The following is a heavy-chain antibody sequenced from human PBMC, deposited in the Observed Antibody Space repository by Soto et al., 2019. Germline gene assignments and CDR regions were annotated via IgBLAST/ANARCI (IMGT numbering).Heavy chain of an antibody. CDR2: IYYSGST. J-gene: IGHJ3*02. CDR1: GFSISSYY. V-gene: IGHV4-59*01. Sequence: SETLSLTCTVSGFSISSYYWSWIRQPPGKGLEWIGYIYYSGSTNYNPSLKSRVTISVDTSKNQFSLKLSSVTAADTAVYYCARDRQSATYLGSDAFDIWGQGTMVTVS. CDR3: ARDRQSATYLGSDAFDI. D-gene: IGHD2-2*02.